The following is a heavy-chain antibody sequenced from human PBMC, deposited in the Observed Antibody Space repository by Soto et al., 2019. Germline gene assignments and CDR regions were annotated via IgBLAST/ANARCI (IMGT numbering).Heavy chain of an antibody. J-gene: IGHJ6*02. V-gene: IGHV4-39*01. D-gene: IGHD3-3*01. Sequence: SETLSLTCTVSGGSISSSSYYWGWIRQPPGKGLEWIGSIYYSGSTYYNPSLKSRVTISVDTSKNQFSLKLSSVTAADTAVYYCASFWSGYYLGERGYYYGVDVWGQGTTVTVSS. CDR2: IYYSGST. CDR3: ASFWSGYYLGERGYYYGVDV. CDR1: GGSISSSSYY.